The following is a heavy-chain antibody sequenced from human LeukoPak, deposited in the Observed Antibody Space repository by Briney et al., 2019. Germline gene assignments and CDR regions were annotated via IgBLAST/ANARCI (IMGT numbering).Heavy chain of an antibody. CDR3: ARDSAEQYYDSSGLIGGFDY. CDR2: ISYDGSNK. D-gene: IGHD3-22*01. CDR1: GFTFSSYA. V-gene: IGHV3-30*04. J-gene: IGHJ4*02. Sequence: GGSLRLSCAASGFTFSSYAMHWVRQAPGKGLEWVAVISYDGSNKYYADSVKGRFTISRDNSKNTLYLQMNSLRAEDTAVYYCARDSAEQYYDSSGLIGGFDYWGQGTLVTVSS.